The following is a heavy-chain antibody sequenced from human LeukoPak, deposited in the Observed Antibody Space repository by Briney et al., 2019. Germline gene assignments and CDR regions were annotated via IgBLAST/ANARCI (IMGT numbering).Heavy chain of an antibody. V-gene: IGHV3-11*06. CDR1: GFTFSDYY. CDR3: ARVVDYYFDY. D-gene: IGHD3-9*01. J-gene: IGHJ4*02. Sequence: EPGGSLSLSCAVSGFTFSDYYMSWIRQAPGKGLEWVSYISSSSSYTNYADSVKGRFTISRDNAKNSLYLQMNSLRAEDTAVYYCARVVDYYFDYWGQGTLVTVSS. CDR2: ISSSSSYT.